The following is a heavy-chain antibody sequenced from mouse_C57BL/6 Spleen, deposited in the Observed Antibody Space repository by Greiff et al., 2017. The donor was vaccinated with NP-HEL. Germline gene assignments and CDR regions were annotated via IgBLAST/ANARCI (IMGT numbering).Heavy chain of an antibody. D-gene: IGHD1-1*01. Sequence: VQLKQSGAELVRPGASVKLSCTASGFNIKDDYMHWVKQRPEQGLEWIGWIDPENGDTEYASKFQGKATITADTSSNTAYLQLSSLTSEDTAVYYCTFMSFAYWGQGTLVTVSA. CDR2: IDPENGDT. CDR1: GFNIKDDY. CDR3: TFMSFAY. V-gene: IGHV14-4*01. J-gene: IGHJ3*01.